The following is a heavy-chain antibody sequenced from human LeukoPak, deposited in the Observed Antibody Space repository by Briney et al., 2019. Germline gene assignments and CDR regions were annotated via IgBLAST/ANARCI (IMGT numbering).Heavy chain of an antibody. CDR2: MSYSGTA. Sequence: SETLSLTCAVYGGSFSGYYWSWIRQPPGRGLEWIGYMSYSGTATYNPSLMSRVTVSVDTSKNHFSLKLSSVTAADTAIYFRARHRPGDAYNYSFDYWGQGTLVTVSS. D-gene: IGHD1-1*01. CDR1: GGSFSGYY. J-gene: IGHJ4*02. CDR3: ARHRPGDAYNYSFDY. V-gene: IGHV4-59*08.